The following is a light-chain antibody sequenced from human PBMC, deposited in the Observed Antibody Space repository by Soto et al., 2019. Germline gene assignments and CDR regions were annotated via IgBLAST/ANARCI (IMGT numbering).Light chain of an antibody. CDR3: LQVYNYPLS. CDR2: AES. J-gene: IGKJ4*01. CDR1: QGIRND. V-gene: IGKV1-6*01. Sequence: AIQMTQSPSSLSASVGDRVTITCRARQGIRNDLGWYEQKPGKAPKLLIYAESSLQSGGPSRLSGRGSGTDFTLTISRLQHYDSATSYCLQVYNYPLSFRGGLKAEIK.